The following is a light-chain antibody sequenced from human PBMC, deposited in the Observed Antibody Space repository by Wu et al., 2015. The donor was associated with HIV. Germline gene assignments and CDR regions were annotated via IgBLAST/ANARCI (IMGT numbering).Light chain of an antibody. J-gene: IGKJ3*01. CDR2: GAS. CDR1: QTISSNY. Sequence: EIVLTQSPGTLSLSPGESATLSCRASQTISSNYLAWYQQIPGQAPRLLIYGASTRATGIPDRFSGSGSGTDFTLTISRLEPEDFAVYYCQHYVRSPFTFGPGTKLDFK. V-gene: IGKV3-20*01. CDR3: QHYVRSPFT.